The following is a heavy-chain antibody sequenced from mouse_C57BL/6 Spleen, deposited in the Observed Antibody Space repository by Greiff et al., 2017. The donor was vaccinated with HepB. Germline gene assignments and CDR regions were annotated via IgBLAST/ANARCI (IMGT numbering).Heavy chain of an antibody. J-gene: IGHJ1*03. CDR3: ARDYGSSHWYFDV. V-gene: IGHV1-69*01. CDR2: IDPSDSYT. Sequence: QVHVKQPGAELVMPGASVKLSCKASGYTFTSYWMHWVKQRPGQGLEWIGEIDPSDSYTNYNQKFKGKSTVTVDKSSSTAYMQLSSLTSEDSAVYYCARDYGSSHWYFDVWGTGTTVTVSS. CDR1: GYTFTSYW. D-gene: IGHD1-1*01.